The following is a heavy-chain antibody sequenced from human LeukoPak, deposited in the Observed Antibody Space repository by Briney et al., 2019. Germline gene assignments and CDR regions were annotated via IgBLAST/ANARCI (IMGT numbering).Heavy chain of an antibody. CDR3: ARKRSFDL. CDR2: SYYCESA. CDR1: GDSVSSYD. D-gene: IGHD3-9*01. Sequence: SQTLSLTCTVSGDSVSSYDWSWIRQPPPKRLERNGCSYYCESATYNPSLKSRVTISLDTSKNQFFLKLSSVTAADTAVYYCARKRSFDLWGQGTLVTVSS. J-gene: IGHJ4*02. V-gene: IGHV4-59*02.